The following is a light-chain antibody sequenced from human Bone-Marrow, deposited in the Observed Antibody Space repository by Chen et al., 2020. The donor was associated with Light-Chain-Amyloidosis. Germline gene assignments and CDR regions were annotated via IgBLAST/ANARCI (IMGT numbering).Light chain of an antibody. CDR2: DDS. V-gene: IGLV3-21*02. CDR3: QVWDRSSDRPV. CDR1: NIGSTS. J-gene: IGLJ3*02. Sequence: SYVLTQPSSVSVAPGQTATIACGGNNIGSTSVHCYQQTPGQAPLLVVYDDSDRPSVIPERVSGSNSGNTATLTISRVEAGDEADYYCQVWDRSSDRPVFGGGTKLTVL.